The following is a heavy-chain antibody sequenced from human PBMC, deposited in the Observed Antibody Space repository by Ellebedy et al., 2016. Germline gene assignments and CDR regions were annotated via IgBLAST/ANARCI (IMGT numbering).Heavy chain of an antibody. D-gene: IGHD2-2*01. CDR2: INSASSSS. Sequence: GESLKISCGASGFNFNIYSMNWVRQAPGKGLEWVSYINSASSSSYYADSVRGRFTISRDNAKNSVYLQMNSLRVEDTALYYCARSVEYHFDHWGQGILVTVSS. CDR3: ARSVEYHFDH. J-gene: IGHJ4*02. CDR1: GFNFNIYS. V-gene: IGHV3-48*04.